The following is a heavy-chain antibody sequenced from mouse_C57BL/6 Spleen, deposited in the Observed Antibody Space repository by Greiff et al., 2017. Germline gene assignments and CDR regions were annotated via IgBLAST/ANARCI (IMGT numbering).Heavy chain of an antibody. CDR1: GFNIKDYY. CDR2: IDPEDGDT. J-gene: IGHJ4*01. V-gene: IGHV14-1*01. CDR3: TTGAYYDYPYYAMDY. Sequence: VQLQQSGAELVRPGASVKLSCTASGFNIKDYYMHWVKQRPEQGLEWIGRIDPEDGDTEYAPKFQGKATLTADTSSNTAYLQLSSLTSEDTAFYYCTTGAYYDYPYYAMDYWGQGTSVTVSS. D-gene: IGHD2-4*01.